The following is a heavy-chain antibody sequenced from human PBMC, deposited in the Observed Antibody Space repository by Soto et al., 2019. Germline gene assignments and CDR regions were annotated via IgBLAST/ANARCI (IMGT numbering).Heavy chain of an antibody. Sequence: SGGSLRLSCAASGFTFSSYWMGWVRQAPGKGLEWVANINQYGNDKYYVDSVKGRFTISIDNAKNSLFLQMDNLRVDDTAIYYCARDKAAGGFDLWGQGILVTVSS. CDR3: ARDKAAGGFDL. J-gene: IGHJ5*02. CDR1: GFTFSSYW. CDR2: INQYGNDK. V-gene: IGHV3-7*01.